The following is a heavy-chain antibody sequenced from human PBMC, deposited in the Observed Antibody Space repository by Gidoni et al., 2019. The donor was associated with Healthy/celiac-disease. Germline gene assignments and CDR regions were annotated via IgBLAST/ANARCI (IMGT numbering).Heavy chain of an antibody. CDR2: IFSNDEK. V-gene: IGHV2-26*01. Sequence: QVTLKESGPVLVKPTETLTLTCTVSGFSLSNARMGVSWIRQPPGKALEWLAPIFSNDEKSYSTSLKSRLTISKDTSKSQVVLTMTNMDPVDTATYYCARRTYYDFWSGYYPRYAFDIWGQGTMVTVSS. CDR3: ARRTYYDFWSGYYPRYAFDI. D-gene: IGHD3-3*01. J-gene: IGHJ3*02. CDR1: GFSLSNARMG.